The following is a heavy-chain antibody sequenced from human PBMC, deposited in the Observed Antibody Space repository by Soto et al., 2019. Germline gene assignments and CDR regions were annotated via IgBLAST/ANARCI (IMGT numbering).Heavy chain of an antibody. V-gene: IGHV4-39*01. CDR2: IYYSGST. CDR1: GGSISSSSYY. J-gene: IGHJ6*02. Sequence: SETLSLTCTVSGGSISSSSYYWGWIRQPPGKGLEWIGSIYYSGSTYYNPSLKSRVTISVDTSKNQFSLKLSSVTAADTAVYYCASVAXYDFWSGYYSYYYGMDVWGQGTTVTVSS. D-gene: IGHD3-3*01. CDR3: ASVAXYDFWSGYYSYYYGMDV.